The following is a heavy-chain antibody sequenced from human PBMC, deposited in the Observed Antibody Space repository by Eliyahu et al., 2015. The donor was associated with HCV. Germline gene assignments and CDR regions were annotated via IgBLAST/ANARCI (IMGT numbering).Heavy chain of an antibody. J-gene: IGHJ5*02. D-gene: IGHD1-26*01. CDR3: ARVPGMGAPYNWFDP. CDR1: GGTFSSYT. CDR2: IIPILGIA. Sequence: QVQLVQSGAEVKKPGSSVKVSCKASGGTFSSYTISWVRQAPGQGLEWMGRIIPILGIANYAQKFQGRVTITADKSTSTAYMELSSLRSEDTAVYYCARVPGMGAPYNWFDPWGQGTLVTVSS. V-gene: IGHV1-69*02.